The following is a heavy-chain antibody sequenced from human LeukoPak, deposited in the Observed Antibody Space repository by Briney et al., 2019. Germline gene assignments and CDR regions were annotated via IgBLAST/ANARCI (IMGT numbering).Heavy chain of an antibody. Sequence: GGSLRLSCVASGFTFSTYGMIWVRQAPGKGPEWVSLVSNSGDTTNYADSVKGRFTISRDNSKNTLYLQMDSLRAEDTAAYYCANIGSSTFGSTGFWGQGTLVNVSS. V-gene: IGHV3-23*01. J-gene: IGHJ4*02. CDR3: ANIGSSTFGSTGF. CDR2: VSNSGDTT. CDR1: GFTFSTYG. D-gene: IGHD3-16*01.